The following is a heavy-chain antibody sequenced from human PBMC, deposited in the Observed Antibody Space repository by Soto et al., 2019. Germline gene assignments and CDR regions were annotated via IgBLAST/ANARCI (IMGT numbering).Heavy chain of an antibody. J-gene: IGHJ4*02. V-gene: IGHV1-69*02. D-gene: IGHD6-13*01. CDR3: AKSPAATTGIAAAGTSY. CDR2: IIPILGIA. Sequence: QVQLVQSGAEVKKPGSSVKVSCKASGGTFSSYTISWVRQAPGQGLEWMGRIIPILGIANYAQKFQGRVTITADKSTSTAYMELSSLRSEDTAVYYCAKSPAATTGIAAAGTSYWGQGTLVTVSS. CDR1: GGTFSSYT.